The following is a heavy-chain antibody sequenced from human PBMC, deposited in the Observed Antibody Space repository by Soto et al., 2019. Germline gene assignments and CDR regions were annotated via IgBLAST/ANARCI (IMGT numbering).Heavy chain of an antibody. V-gene: IGHV3-30-3*01. CDR3: ARDHQTIVPAASAGMDV. CDR1: GFTFSSYA. CDR2: ISYDGSNK. Sequence: GGSLRRSCEASGFTFSSYAMHWVRQAPGKGLEWVAVISYDGSNKYYADSVKGRFTISRDNSKNTLYLQMNSLRAEDTAVYYCARDHQTIVPAASAGMDVWGQGTTVTVSS. D-gene: IGHD2-2*01. J-gene: IGHJ6*02.